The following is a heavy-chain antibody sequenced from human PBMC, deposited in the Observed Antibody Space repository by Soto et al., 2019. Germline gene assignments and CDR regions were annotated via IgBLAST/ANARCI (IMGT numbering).Heavy chain of an antibody. Sequence: SVKVSCKTSGDTFSTFGFDWVRQAPGQGLQWMGGIIPIFAKANYAEEFQGRLTISADGSTSTVYMQLTSLTSEDTAVYYCAREGGRKLERRGVWDYWGQGTLVTVSS. D-gene: IGHD1-1*01. V-gene: IGHV1-69*13. J-gene: IGHJ4*02. CDR3: AREGGRKLERRGVWDY. CDR2: IIPIFAKA. CDR1: GDTFSTFG.